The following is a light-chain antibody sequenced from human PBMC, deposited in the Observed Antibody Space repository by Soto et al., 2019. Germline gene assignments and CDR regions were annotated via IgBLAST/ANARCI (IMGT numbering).Light chain of an antibody. J-gene: IGKJ1*01. CDR2: GAS. V-gene: IGKV3-15*01. CDR3: QQYGSSRWT. Sequence: EVVMTQSPATLSVSPGERATLSCRASQTVNNNLAWYQEKPGQAPRLLIHGASTRATGCPARFSGSGSGTDFTLTISRLEPEDFAVYYCQQYGSSRWTFGQGTKVDI. CDR1: QTVNNN.